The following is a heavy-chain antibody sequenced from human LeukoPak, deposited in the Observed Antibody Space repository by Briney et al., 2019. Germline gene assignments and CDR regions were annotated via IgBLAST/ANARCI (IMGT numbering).Heavy chain of an antibody. CDR1: GYTFTSYY. CDR3: AISSGYSYFDY. D-gene: IGHD3-22*01. V-gene: IGHV1-46*01. CDR2: INPSGGST. J-gene: IGHJ4*02. Sequence: ASVKVSCRASGYTFTSYYMHWVRQAPGQGLEWMGIINPSGGSTSYAQKFQGRVTMTRDMSTSTVYMELGSLRSEDTAVYYCAISSGYSYFDYWGQGTLVTVSS.